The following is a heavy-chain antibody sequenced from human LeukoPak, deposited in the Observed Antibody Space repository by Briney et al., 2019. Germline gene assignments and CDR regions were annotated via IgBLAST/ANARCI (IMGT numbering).Heavy chain of an antibody. CDR3: ARDVDTANDY. CDR1: GGSFSGYY. V-gene: IGHV4-34*01. CDR2: INHSGST. D-gene: IGHD5-18*01. J-gene: IGHJ4*02. Sequence: PSETLSLTCAVYGGSFSGYYWSWIRQPPGKGLEWIGEINHSGSTNYNPSLKSRVTISVDTSKNQFSLKLSSVTAADTAVYYCARDVDTANDYWGQGTLVTVSS.